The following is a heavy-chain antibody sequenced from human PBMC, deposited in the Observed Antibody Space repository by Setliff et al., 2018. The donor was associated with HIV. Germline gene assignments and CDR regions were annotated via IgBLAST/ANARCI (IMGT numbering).Heavy chain of an antibody. CDR1: GFTFITST. J-gene: IGHJ4*02. D-gene: IGHD6-25*01. V-gene: IGHV3-66*02. CDR3: ARSRPYNSALDY. CDR2: IYSDGST. Sequence: PGGSLRLSCAASGFTFITSTMNWVRQAPGKGLEWVSTIYSDGSTYHRDSVKGRFTLSRDNSKNTVYLQVGSLRPDDTAMYYCARSRPYNSALDYWGQGTLVTVSS.